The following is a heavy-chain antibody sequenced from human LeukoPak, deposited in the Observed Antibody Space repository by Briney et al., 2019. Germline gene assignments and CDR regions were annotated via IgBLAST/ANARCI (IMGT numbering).Heavy chain of an antibody. J-gene: IGHJ4*02. CDR1: GFTFSTYG. V-gene: IGHV3-30*18. Sequence: GGSLRLSCAASGFTFSTYGLHWARQAPGKGLEWVAVISYDGSNKYYADSVKGRFTISRDNSKNTLYLQMNSLRAEDTAVYYCAKEGGVYDFWSGYYFSAYRTEQYYFDYWGQGTLVTVSS. CDR3: AKEGGVYDFWSGYYFSAYRTEQYYFDY. CDR2: ISYDGSNK. D-gene: IGHD3-3*01.